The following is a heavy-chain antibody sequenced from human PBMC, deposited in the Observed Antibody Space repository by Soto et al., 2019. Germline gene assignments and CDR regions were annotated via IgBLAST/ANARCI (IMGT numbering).Heavy chain of an antibody. Sequence: LSLTCTVSGGSISSGDYYWSWIRHPPGKGLEWIGYIYYSGSTDYNPSLKSRVTISVDNSKNTLYLQMNSLRAEDAAVYYCAKSRYSSTWYGMDVWGQGITVTVSS. CDR1: GGSISSGDYY. D-gene: IGHD3-9*01. J-gene: IGHJ6*02. CDR3: AKSRYSSTWYGMDV. CDR2: IYYSGST. V-gene: IGHV4-30-4*01.